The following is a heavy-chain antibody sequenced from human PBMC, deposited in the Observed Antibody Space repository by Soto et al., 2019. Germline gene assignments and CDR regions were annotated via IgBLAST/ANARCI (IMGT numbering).Heavy chain of an antibody. J-gene: IGHJ4*02. CDR1: GFTFRDHY. D-gene: IGHD1-20*01. V-gene: IGHV3-72*01. Sequence: EVQLVESGGGLVQPGGSLRLSCAASGFTFRDHYMDWVRQAPGKGLEWVGRSRDRTHSYTTEYAASVKGRFTISRDDSKNSVFLQMNSLKTEDTAVYHCVRVLRLSGTTSFDYWGQGTLVTVSS. CDR3: VRVLRLSGTTSFDY. CDR2: SRDRTHSYTT.